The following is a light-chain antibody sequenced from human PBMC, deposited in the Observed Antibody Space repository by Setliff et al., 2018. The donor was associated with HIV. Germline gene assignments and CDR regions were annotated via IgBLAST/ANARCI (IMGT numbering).Light chain of an antibody. CDR1: SSNIGGGYD. V-gene: IGLV1-40*01. Sequence: QSVLTPPPSVSGAPGQSVTISCTGNSSNIGGGYDVHWYQQFPRTAPKLIIFGNSNRPSGVPDRFSGSKSGTSASLAITGLQAEDEADYYCQSYDSRLRGIFGGGTK. J-gene: IGLJ2*01. CDR3: QSYDSRLRGI. CDR2: GNS.